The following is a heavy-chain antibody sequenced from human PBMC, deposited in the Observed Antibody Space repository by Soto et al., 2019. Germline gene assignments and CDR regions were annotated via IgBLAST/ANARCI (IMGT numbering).Heavy chain of an antibody. J-gene: IGHJ3*02. CDR1: GLTFSTYA. CDR2: ISGSGEYI. V-gene: IGHV3-23*01. Sequence: PGGSLRLSCAASGLTFSTYAMSWVRQAPGKGLEWVSAISGSGEYIYYTESVKGRFTISRDNSINVLFLQMSSLRADDTAVYYCAHPRGYRVFDAYDIWRQGTMVTVSS. CDR3: AHPRGYRVFDAYDI. D-gene: IGHD5-12*01.